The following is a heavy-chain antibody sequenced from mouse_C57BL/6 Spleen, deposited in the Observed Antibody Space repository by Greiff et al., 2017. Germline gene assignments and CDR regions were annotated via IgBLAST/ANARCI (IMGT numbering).Heavy chain of an antibody. D-gene: IGHD1-1*01. J-gene: IGHJ2*01. CDR2: ISSGGSYN. CDR3: ARHYCGSFDY. CDR1: GFTFSSYG. Sequence: EVKLVESGGDLVKPGGSLKLSCAASGFTFSSYGMSWVRQTPDKRLEWVATISSGGSYNYYPDSVKGRFTISRDNDKNTLYLQMSRLKSEATAMYYCARHYCGSFDYWGQGTTLTVSS. V-gene: IGHV5-6*01.